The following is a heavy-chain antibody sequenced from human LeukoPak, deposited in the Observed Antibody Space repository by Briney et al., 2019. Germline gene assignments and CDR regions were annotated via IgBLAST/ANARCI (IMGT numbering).Heavy chain of an antibody. CDR3: VSGFLSSAKTNY. Sequence: GALRPSSAAPVEAPRVSMMSGVGQIQGERLLWVARINTGESNTGYADCVKGRFNIYRDNAKNTLYLQMNSLRVEDTAVYYCVSGFLSSAKTNYWGQGTLVTVSS. D-gene: IGHD3-3*01. J-gene: IGHJ4*02. CDR1: VEAPRVSM. V-gene: IGHV3-74*01. CDR2: INTGESNT.